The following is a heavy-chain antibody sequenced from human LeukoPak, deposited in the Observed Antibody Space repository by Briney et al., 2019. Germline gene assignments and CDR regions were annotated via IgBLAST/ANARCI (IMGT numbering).Heavy chain of an antibody. CDR3: ARDRYYDSSGYTRSADY. J-gene: IGHJ4*02. D-gene: IGHD3-22*01. CDR2: ISAYNGNT. Sequence: ASVKVSCKASGYTFTSYGISWVRQAPGQGLEWMGWISAYNGNTNYAQKLQGRVTMTTDTSTSTAYMELRSPRSDDTAVYYCARDRYYDSSGYTRSADYWGQGTLVTVSS. V-gene: IGHV1-18*01. CDR1: GYTFTSYG.